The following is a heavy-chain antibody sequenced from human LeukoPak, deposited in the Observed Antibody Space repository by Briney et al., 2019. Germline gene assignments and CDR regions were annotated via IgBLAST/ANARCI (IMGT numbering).Heavy chain of an antibody. CDR3: ASYGDYGKFPFDY. CDR2: IYYSGST. V-gene: IGHV4-39*01. Sequence: SETLSLTCTVSGGSISSSSYYWGWIRQPPGKGLEWIGSIYYSGSTYYNPSLKSRVTISVDTSKNQFSLKLSSVTAADTAVYYCASYGDYGKFPFDYWGQGTPVTVSS. J-gene: IGHJ4*02. D-gene: IGHD4-17*01. CDR1: GGSISSSSYY.